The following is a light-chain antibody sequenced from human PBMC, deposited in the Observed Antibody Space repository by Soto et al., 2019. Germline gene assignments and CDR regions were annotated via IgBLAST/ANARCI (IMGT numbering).Light chain of an antibody. CDR1: QGVSRY. CDR2: AAS. V-gene: IGKV1-9*01. CDR3: QQLNTYPVT. J-gene: IGKJ4*01. Sequence: QLPQSPSSLSASVGDSVTITCRASQGVSRYLSCYQQKPGRAPILLISAASTLQSGVPARFSGSGSVTDFTLSITSLQPEDFATYYCQQLNTYPVTFGGGTKVQIK.